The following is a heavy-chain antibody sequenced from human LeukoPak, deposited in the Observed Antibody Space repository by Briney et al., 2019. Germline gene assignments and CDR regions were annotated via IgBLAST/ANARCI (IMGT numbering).Heavy chain of an antibody. CDR1: GFTFSSYA. D-gene: IGHD6-13*01. V-gene: IGHV3-23*01. CDR2: ISGSGGST. J-gene: IGHJ4*02. Sequence: GGSLRLSCAASGFTFSSYAMSWVRQAPGKGLEWVSAISGSGGSTYYAGSVKGRFTISRGNPKNTLYLQMNSLRAEDTAVYYCAKNLYSSSWYFDYWGQGTLVTVSS. CDR3: AKNLYSSSWYFDY.